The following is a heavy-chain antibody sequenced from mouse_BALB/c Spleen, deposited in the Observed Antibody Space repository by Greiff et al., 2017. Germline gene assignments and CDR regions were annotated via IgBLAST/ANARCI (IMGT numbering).Heavy chain of an antibody. V-gene: IGHV5-6-2*01. CDR1: GFTFSSYY. CDR3: ARAGDYDVGYAMDY. D-gene: IGHD2-4*01. CDR2: INSNGGST. J-gene: IGHJ4*01. Sequence: EVQRVESGGGLVKLGGSLKLSCAASGFTFSSYYMSWVRQTPEKRLELVAAINSNGGSTYYPDTVKGRFTISRDNAKNTLYLQMSSLKSEDTALYYCARAGDYDVGYAMDYWGQGTSVTVSS.